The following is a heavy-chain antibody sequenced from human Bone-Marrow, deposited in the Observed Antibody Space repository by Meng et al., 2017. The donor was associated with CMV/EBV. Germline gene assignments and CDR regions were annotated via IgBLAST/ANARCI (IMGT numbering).Heavy chain of an antibody. CDR2: INSDGSST. V-gene: IGHV3-74*01. Sequence: GESLKISCAASGFTFSSYWMHWVRQAPGKGLVWVSRINSDGSSTSYADSVKGRFTISRDNAKNTLYLQMNSLRAEDTAVYYCARDGYSSSFFDYWGQGTLVTVSS. CDR1: GFTFSSYW. J-gene: IGHJ4*02. D-gene: IGHD6-6*01. CDR3: ARDGYSSSFFDY.